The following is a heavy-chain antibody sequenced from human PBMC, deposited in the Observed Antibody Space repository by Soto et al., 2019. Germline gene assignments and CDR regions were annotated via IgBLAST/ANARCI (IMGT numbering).Heavy chain of an antibody. V-gene: IGHV3-9*01. CDR1: GFTFDDYA. D-gene: IGHD1-1*01. CDR2: ISWNSGSI. J-gene: IGHJ6*01. CDR3: AKDLEKREDYYYGMDV. Sequence: EVQLVESGGGLVQPGRSLRLSCAASGFTFDDYAMHWVPQAPAKGLEWVSGISWNSGSIGYADSVKGRFTISRDNTKNSLYLQMNRLRAEDTALYYCAKDLEKREDYYYGMDVWGQGTTVTVSS.